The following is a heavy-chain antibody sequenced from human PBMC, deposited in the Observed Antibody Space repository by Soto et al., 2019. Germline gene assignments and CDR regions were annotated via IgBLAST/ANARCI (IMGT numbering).Heavy chain of an antibody. V-gene: IGHV3-23*01. Sequence: EVQLLESGGGLVQPGGSLRLSCAASGFTFSSYAMSWVRQAPGKGLEWVSTISGSGGSTYYADSVKGRFTISRDNSKNTLYLQMNSLRAEDTAVYYCARGGVGNYVWGSYRYDYFDYWGQGTLVTVSS. CDR3: ARGGVGNYVWGSYRYDYFDY. CDR1: GFTFSSYA. CDR2: ISGSGGST. J-gene: IGHJ4*02. D-gene: IGHD3-16*02.